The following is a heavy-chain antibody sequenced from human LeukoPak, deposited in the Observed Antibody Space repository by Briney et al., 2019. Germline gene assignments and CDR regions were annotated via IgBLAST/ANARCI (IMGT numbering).Heavy chain of an antibody. CDR2: ISAYNGNT. V-gene: IGHV1-18*01. CDR1: GYTFTSYG. CDR3: ARALYDFWSGYYAPFDY. J-gene: IGHJ4*02. D-gene: IGHD3-3*01. Sequence: ASVKVSCKASGYTFTSYGISWVRQAPGQGLEWMGWISAYNGNTNYAQKLQGRVTMTTDTSTSTAYMELRSLRSEDTAVYYCARALYDFWSGYYAPFDYWGQGTLVTVSS.